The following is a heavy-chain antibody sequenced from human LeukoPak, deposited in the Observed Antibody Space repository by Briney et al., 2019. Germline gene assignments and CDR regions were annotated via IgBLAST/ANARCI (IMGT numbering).Heavy chain of an antibody. J-gene: IGHJ3*01. Sequence: GGSLRLSCAASGFTFDDYAMHWVRQAPGKGLEWVSGISWNSGSIGYADSVKGRFTISRDNSKNTLYLQMNSLRAEDTSVYFCAKAFKYDRDRLDAFDFWGQGTMVTVSS. CDR2: ISWNSGSI. CDR1: GFTFDDYA. D-gene: IGHD3-22*01. CDR3: AKAFKYDRDRLDAFDF. V-gene: IGHV3-9*01.